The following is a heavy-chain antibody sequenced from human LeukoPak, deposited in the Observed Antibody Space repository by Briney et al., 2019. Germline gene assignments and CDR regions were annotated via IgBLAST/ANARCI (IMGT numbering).Heavy chain of an antibody. V-gene: IGHV3-30-3*01. D-gene: IGHD5-12*01. CDR3: ARDRGYDYGLYYYGMDV. CDR2: ISYDGSNK. J-gene: IGHJ6*02. Sequence: GGSLRLSCAASGFAFSTYAMHWVRQAPGKGLEWVSVISYDGSNKYNADSVKGRFTISRDNSKNTLYLQMNSLRAEDTAVYYSARDRGYDYGLYYYGMDVWGQGTTVTVSS. CDR1: GFAFSTYA.